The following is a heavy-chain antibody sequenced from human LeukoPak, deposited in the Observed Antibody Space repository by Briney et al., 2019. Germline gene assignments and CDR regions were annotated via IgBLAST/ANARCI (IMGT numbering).Heavy chain of an antibody. CDR3: ARENYYGSGSYTGGRFDWFDP. D-gene: IGHD3-10*01. J-gene: IGHJ5*02. CDR2: IYYSGST. Sequence: SETLSLTCTVSGGSISNYYWSWTRQPPGKGLEWIGYIYYSGSTKYNPSLKSRVTISVDTSKNQFSLRLSSVTAADTAVYYCARENYYGSGSYTGGRFDWFDPWGQGTLVTVSS. CDR1: GGSISNYY. V-gene: IGHV4-59*01.